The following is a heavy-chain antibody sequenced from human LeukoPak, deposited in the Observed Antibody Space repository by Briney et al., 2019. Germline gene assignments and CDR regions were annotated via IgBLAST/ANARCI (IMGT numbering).Heavy chain of an antibody. V-gene: IGHV1-69*06. CDR1: GGTFSSYA. J-gene: IGHJ3*02. D-gene: IGHD4-17*01. CDR2: IIPIFGTA. CDR3: ASWQMTTVTTLAFDI. Sequence: GSSVKVSCKASGGTFSSYAISWVRQAPGQGLEWMGGIIPIFGTANYAQKFQGRVTITADKSTSTAYMELSSLGSEDTAVYYCASWQMTTVTTLAFDIWGQGTMVTVSS.